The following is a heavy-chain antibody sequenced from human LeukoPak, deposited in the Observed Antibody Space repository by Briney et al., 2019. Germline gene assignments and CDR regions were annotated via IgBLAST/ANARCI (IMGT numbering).Heavy chain of an antibody. CDR2: IWYDGSNK. V-gene: IGHV3-33*01. Sequence: GSLRLSCAASGFTFSSYGMHWVRQAPGKGLEWVAVIWYDGSNKYYADSVKGRFTISRDNSKNTLYLQMNSLRAEDTAAYYCARDGNIVVVPDYAFDIWGQGTMVTVSS. CDR3: ARDGNIVVVPDYAFDI. J-gene: IGHJ3*02. CDR1: GFTFSSYG. D-gene: IGHD2-2*01.